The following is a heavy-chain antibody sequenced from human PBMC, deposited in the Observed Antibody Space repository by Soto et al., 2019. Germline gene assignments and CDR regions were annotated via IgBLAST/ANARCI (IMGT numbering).Heavy chain of an antibody. CDR2: ISGSGGST. J-gene: IGHJ4*02. V-gene: IGHV3-23*01. Sequence: EVQLLESGGGLVQPGGSLRLSCAASGFTFSSYAMSWVRQAPGKGLEWVSAISGSGGSTYYADSVKGRFTISRDNSKNTLYLQMNSLRAEDTAGYYCAKSSDILTGSYVPFDYWGQGTLVTVSS. CDR3: AKSSDILTGSYVPFDY. D-gene: IGHD3-9*01. CDR1: GFTFSSYA.